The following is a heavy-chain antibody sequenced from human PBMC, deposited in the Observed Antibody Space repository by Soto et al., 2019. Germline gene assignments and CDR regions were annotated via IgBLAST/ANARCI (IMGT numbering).Heavy chain of an antibody. CDR2: IYYSGST. D-gene: IGHD4-4*01. J-gene: IGHJ5*02. Sequence: SETLSLTCTVSGGSISSSSYYWGWIRQPPGKGLEWIGSIYYSGSTYYNPSLKSRVTISVDTSKNQFSLKLSSVTAADTAVYYCARQMGDYSKRVDWFDPWGQGTLVTVSS. CDR1: GGSISSSSYY. V-gene: IGHV4-39*01. CDR3: ARQMGDYSKRVDWFDP.